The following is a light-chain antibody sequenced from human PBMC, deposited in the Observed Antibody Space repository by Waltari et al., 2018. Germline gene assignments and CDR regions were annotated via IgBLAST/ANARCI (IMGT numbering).Light chain of an antibody. Sequence: QSALTQPASMSGSPGQLITISCTGSNSDIGRYNYVSWYQQYPGKAPKVLIYDVNKRPSGASDRFSASNSVNTASLTISGLQAEDEADYYCSSYTLDIKMIFGGGTKLTVL. CDR3: SSYTLDIKMI. CDR1: NSDIGRYNY. V-gene: IGLV2-14*03. J-gene: IGLJ2*01. CDR2: DVN.